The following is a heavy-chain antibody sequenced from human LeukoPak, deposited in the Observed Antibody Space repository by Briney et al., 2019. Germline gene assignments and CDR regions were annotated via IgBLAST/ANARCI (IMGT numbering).Heavy chain of an antibody. CDR3: AKDRRNYYGSGSPLY. V-gene: IGHV3-23*01. J-gene: IGHJ4*02. D-gene: IGHD3-10*01. Sequence: PGGSLRLSCAASGFTFSSYAMSWVRQAPGKGLEWVSAISGSGGSTYYADSVEGRFTISRDNSKNTLYLQMNSLRAEDTAVYYCAKDRRNYYGSGSPLYWGQGTLVTVSS. CDR2: ISGSGGST. CDR1: GFTFSSYA.